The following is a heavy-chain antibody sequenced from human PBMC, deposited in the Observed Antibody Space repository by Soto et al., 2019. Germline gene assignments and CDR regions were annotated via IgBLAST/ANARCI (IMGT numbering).Heavy chain of an antibody. D-gene: IGHD6-13*01. J-gene: IGHJ5*02. CDR3: ARGRSIAAAVDNWFDP. Sequence: SVKVSCKASGGTFSSYAISWLRQAPGQGLEWMGGIIPIFGTANYAQKFQGRVTITADESTSTAYMELSSLRSEDTAVYYCARGRSIAAAVDNWFDPWGQGTLVTVSS. CDR2: IIPIFGTA. CDR1: GGTFSSYA. V-gene: IGHV1-69*13.